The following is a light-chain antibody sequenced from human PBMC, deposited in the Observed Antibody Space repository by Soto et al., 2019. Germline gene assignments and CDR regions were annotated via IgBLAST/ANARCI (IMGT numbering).Light chain of an antibody. J-gene: IGKJ3*01. V-gene: IGKV1-33*01. CDR2: DAS. CDR3: QKSDFPLT. CDR1: HDITSY. Sequence: DIQMTQSPSSLSASVGDRVTITCQASHDITSYLNWYQHKPGKAPKLLIYDASILEAGVPSRFSRSGSGAVITTTISRLQADVVATYYCQKSDFPLTFGPGTKVDMK.